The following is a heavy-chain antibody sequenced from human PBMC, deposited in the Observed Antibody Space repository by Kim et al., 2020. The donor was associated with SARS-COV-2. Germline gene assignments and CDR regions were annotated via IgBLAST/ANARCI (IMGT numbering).Heavy chain of an antibody. V-gene: IGHV3-23*01. CDR3: AKVPVRWQIIEYYFDY. D-gene: IGHD4-17*01. CDR2: TSGSGAIT. Sequence: GGSLRLSCAASGFTFTTHAMSWVRQAPGRGLEWVSGTSGSGAITYYTDSVKGRFTISRDNSKNTLYLQINSLRAEDTAVYYCAKVPVRWQIIEYYFDYWSQGTLVTVSS. CDR1: GFTFTTHA. J-gene: IGHJ4*02.